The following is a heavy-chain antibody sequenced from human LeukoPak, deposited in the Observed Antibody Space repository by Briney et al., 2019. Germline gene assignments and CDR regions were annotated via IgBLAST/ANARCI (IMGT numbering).Heavy chain of an antibody. CDR2: TYYRSKSYN. CDR1: GASVSSNSAG. V-gene: IGHV6-1*01. CDR3: ARDPLPLGYCSSTSCSLSGWFDP. Sequence: SQSLSLTCAISGASVSSNSAGWNWIRQSPSRGLEWLGRTYYRSKSYNDYAVSVKSRIPINPGTSKNQFSLQLNSVTREDTAVYYCARDPLPLGYCSSTSCSLSGWFDPWGQGTLVTVSS. J-gene: IGHJ5*02. D-gene: IGHD2-2*01.